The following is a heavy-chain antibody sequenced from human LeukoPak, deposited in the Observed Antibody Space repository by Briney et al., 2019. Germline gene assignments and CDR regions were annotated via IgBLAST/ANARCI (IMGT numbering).Heavy chain of an antibody. CDR2: INAGNGNT. Sequence: GASVKVSCTASGYTFTSYAMHWVRQAPGQRLEWMGWINAGNGNTKYSQKFQGRVTITRDTSASTAYMELSSLRSEDTAVYYCARDHLGWADSSGYYYWGQGTLVTVSS. CDR3: ARDHLGWADSSGYYY. V-gene: IGHV1-3*01. CDR1: GYTFTSYA. J-gene: IGHJ4*02. D-gene: IGHD3-22*01.